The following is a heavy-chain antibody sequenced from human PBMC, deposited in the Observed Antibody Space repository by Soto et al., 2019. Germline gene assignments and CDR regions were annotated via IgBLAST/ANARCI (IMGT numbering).Heavy chain of an antibody. D-gene: IGHD6-13*01. CDR2: INHSGST. J-gene: IGHJ4*02. CDR3: ARAHRLYSSSWYLDY. V-gene: IGHV4-34*01. Sequence: SETLSLTCAVYGGSFSGYYWSWIRQPPGKGLEWIGEINHSGSTNYNPSLKSRVTISVDTSKNQFSLKLSSVTAADTAAYYCARAHRLYSSSWYLDYWGQGTLVTVSS. CDR1: GGSFSGYY.